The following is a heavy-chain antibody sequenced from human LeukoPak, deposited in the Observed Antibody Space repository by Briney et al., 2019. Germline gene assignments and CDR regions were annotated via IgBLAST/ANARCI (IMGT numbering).Heavy chain of an antibody. CDR2: ISSGGDII. V-gene: IGHV3-11*04. CDR3: ARDPSHYDFWSGYYYFDY. J-gene: IGHJ4*02. Sequence: GALRLSCAASGFTFTDHYMSWVRQAPGKGLEWVSYISSGGDIIYYADSVKGRFTISRDNAKNSLYLQMNSLRAEDTAVYYCARDPSHYDFWSGYYYFDYWGQGTLVTVSS. CDR1: GFTFTDHY. D-gene: IGHD3-3*01.